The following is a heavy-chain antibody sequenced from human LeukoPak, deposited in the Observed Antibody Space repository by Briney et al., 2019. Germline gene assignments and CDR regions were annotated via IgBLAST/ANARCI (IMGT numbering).Heavy chain of an antibody. CDR1: GYTFTSYD. CDR2: MNPNSGNT. J-gene: IGHJ4*02. V-gene: IGHV1-8*01. Sequence: GASVKVSCKASGYTFTSYDINWVRQATGQGLEWMGWMNPNSGNTGYAQKFQGRVTMTRNTSISTAYMELSSPRSEDTAVYYCARGRGYDSSGQYYFDYWGQGTLVTVSS. CDR3: ARGRGYDSSGQYYFDY. D-gene: IGHD3-22*01.